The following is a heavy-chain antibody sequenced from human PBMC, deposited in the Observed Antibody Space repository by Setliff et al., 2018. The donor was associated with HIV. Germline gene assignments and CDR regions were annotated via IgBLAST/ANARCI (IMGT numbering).Heavy chain of an antibody. Sequence: PSETLSLTCTVSGASTISGSYYWSWIRQPAGKGLEWIGQIHTSGSTNYNPSLESRVTISADTSKDQFSLRLSSVTVADTAVYYCASGQWLEHAFDIWGQGTVVTVSS. CDR2: IHTSGST. J-gene: IGHJ3*02. D-gene: IGHD6-19*01. V-gene: IGHV4-61*09. CDR1: GASTISGSYY. CDR3: ASGQWLEHAFDI.